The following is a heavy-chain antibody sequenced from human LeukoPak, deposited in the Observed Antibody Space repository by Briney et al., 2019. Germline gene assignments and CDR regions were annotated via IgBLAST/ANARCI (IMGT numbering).Heavy chain of an antibody. CDR2: ISWNSGSI. CDR3: AKDIVATILGRYYFDY. V-gene: IGHV3-9*01. Sequence: GGSLRLSCAASGFTFDDYAMHWVRQAPGKGLKWVSGISWNSGSIGYADSVKGRFTISRDNAKNSLYLQMNSLRAEDTALYYCAKDIVATILGRYYFDYWGQGTLVTVSS. CDR1: GFTFDDYA. D-gene: IGHD5-12*01. J-gene: IGHJ4*02.